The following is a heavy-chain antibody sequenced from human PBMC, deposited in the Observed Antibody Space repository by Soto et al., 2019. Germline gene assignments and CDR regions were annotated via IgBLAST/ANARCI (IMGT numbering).Heavy chain of an antibody. CDR1: GGSISSSDYF. CDR2: IYYSGST. Sequence: PSETLSLTCTVSGGSISSSDYFWDWIRQSPGKRQEWIGSIYYSGSTYYNTSLKSRVTISVDRSKSQFSLKLSSVTAADTAVYYCARHERGYCSGGNCPQWFDPWGQGSLVTVSS. CDR3: ARHERGYCSGGNCPQWFDP. D-gene: IGHD2-15*01. J-gene: IGHJ5*02. V-gene: IGHV4-39*01.